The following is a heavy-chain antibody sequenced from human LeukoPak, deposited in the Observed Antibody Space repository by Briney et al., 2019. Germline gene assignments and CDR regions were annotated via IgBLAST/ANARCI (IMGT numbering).Heavy chain of an antibody. J-gene: IGHJ4*02. CDR2: IYPGDSDT. CDR1: GYPFSNYW. CDR3: ARLGLLWELPH. Sequence: GESLKISCKGSGYPFSNYWIGCVRQKPGKGLEWLGIIYPGDSDTRYSPSFQGQVTISADKSISTAYLQWSTLKASDTAMYYCARLGLLWELPHWGQGTLVTVSS. V-gene: IGHV5-51*01. D-gene: IGHD1-26*01.